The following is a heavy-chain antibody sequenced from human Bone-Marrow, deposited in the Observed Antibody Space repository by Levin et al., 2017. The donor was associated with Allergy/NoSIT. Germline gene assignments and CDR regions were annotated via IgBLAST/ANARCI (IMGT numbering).Heavy chain of an antibody. CDR1: GFTFDDYA. D-gene: IGHD2-2*01. CDR3: AKDIGSGKYQLPYYGWFDP. CDR2: ISWNSGSI. V-gene: IGHV3-9*01. J-gene: IGHJ5*02. Sequence: LAGGSLRLSCAASGFTFDDYAMHWVRQAPGKGLEWVSGISWNSGSIGYADSVKGRFTISRDDAKNSLYLQMNSLRAEDTALYYCAKDIGSGKYQLPYYGWFDPWGQGTLVTVSS.